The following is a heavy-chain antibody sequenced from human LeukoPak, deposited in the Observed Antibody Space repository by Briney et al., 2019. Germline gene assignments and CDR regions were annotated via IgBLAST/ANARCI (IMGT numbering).Heavy chain of an antibody. D-gene: IGHD2-2*01. CDR1: GGTFSSYT. CDR2: IIPILGIA. V-gene: IGHV1-69*02. CDR3: ASRTAKVVPVASPYYYYMDV. Sequence: GSSVKVSCKASGGTFSSYTISWVRQAPGQGLEWMGRIIPILGIANYAQKFQGRVTITADKSTSTAYMELSSLRSEDTAVYYCASRTAKVVPVASPYYYYMDVWGKGTTVTVSS. J-gene: IGHJ6*03.